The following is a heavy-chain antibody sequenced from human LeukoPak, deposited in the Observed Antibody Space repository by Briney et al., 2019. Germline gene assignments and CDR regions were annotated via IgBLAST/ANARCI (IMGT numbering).Heavy chain of an antibody. D-gene: IGHD4-17*01. CDR1: GDSISSSTW. Sequence: SETLSLTCVVSGDSISSSTWWNWVRQPPGKGLEWIGEMFHSGYTSYNPSLKSRVTISVDKSKNQFSLKLTSMTAAATAVYYCASLGTTVTRVDYWGQGTLVTVSS. J-gene: IGHJ4*02. V-gene: IGHV4-4*02. CDR3: ASLGTTVTRVDY. CDR2: MFHSGYT.